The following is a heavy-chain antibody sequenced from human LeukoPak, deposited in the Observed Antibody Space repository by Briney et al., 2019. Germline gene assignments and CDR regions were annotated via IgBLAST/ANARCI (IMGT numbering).Heavy chain of an antibody. CDR1: GFTFSSYE. Sequence: GGSLRLSCAASGFTFSSYEMNWVRQAPGKGLEWVSYISSSGSTIYYADSVKGRFTISRDNAKNSLYLQMNSLRAEDTAVYYCAKDFSGSYVKNNWFDPWGQGTLVTVSS. V-gene: IGHV3-48*03. J-gene: IGHJ5*02. CDR3: AKDFSGSYVKNNWFDP. D-gene: IGHD3-10*01. CDR2: ISSSGSTI.